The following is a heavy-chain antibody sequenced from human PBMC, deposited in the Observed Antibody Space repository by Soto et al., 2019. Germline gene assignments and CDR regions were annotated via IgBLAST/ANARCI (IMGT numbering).Heavy chain of an antibody. J-gene: IGHJ4*02. CDR3: AKDISFDTSAYNY. CDR1: GFTFSTYG. V-gene: IGHV3-23*01. CDR2: LSGDGTTT. D-gene: IGHD3-22*01. Sequence: PGGSLRLSCTASGFTFSTYGMSWVRQATGKGLEWVSSLSGDGTTTYYIDSVKGRFTISRDNSRNTLSLQMNSLRTEDTAVYYCAKDISFDTSAYNYWGQGILVTVSS.